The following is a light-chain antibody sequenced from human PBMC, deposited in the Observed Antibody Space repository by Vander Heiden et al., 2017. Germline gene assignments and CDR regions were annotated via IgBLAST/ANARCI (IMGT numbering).Light chain of an antibody. V-gene: IGLV1-40*01. CDR2: GNT. CDR3: QSYDSSLSVV. Sequence: QSVFTLPPSGYGATSQRIIISCTARSSNIGAGYGVHWYQQLPGTAPKLLIYGNTNRPSGVPDRFSGSKSGTSASLAITGLQAEDEADYYCQSYDSSLSVVFGGGTKLTVL. J-gene: IGLJ2*01. CDR1: SSNIGAGYG.